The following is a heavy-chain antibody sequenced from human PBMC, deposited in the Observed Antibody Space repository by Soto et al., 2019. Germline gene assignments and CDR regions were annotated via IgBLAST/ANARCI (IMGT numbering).Heavy chain of an antibody. D-gene: IGHD3-3*01. J-gene: IGHJ3*01. V-gene: IGHV3-23*01. Sequence: GGSLXLSCAASGFXFSSYAMSWVRQAPGKGLEWVSAISGSGGSTYYADSVKGRFTISRDNSKNTLYLQMNSLRAEDTAVYYCGNWGSGGFGVVFLVFVIGGQGKRVPVSS. CDR3: GNWGSGGFGVVFLVFVI. CDR2: ISGSGGST. CDR1: GFXFSSYA.